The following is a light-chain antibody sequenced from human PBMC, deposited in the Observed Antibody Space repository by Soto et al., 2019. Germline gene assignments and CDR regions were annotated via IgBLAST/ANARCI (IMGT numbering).Light chain of an antibody. CDR3: QRYDNWPLT. Sequence: EIVLTQSPGTLSLSPGARAPLSCRASQSISGNLAWYQQKPGLSPRLLIYHTSTRATGVPARFSGSGSGTEFSLTISSLQSEDSAVYYCQRYDNWPLTFGGGTKVDIK. V-gene: IGKV3-15*01. CDR1: QSISGN. CDR2: HTS. J-gene: IGKJ4*01.